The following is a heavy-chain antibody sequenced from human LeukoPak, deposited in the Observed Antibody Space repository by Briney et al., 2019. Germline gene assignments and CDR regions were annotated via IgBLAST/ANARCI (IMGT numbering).Heavy chain of an antibody. V-gene: IGHV4-39*07. CDR3: AREATYYYDSSAQWPVFDY. CDR2: IYTSGST. D-gene: IGHD3-22*01. CDR1: GGSISSSSYY. Sequence: PSETLSLTCTVSGGSISSSSYYWGWIRQPPGKGLEWIGRIYTSGSTNYNPSLKSRVTMSVDTSKNQFSLKLSSVTAADTAVYYCAREATYYYDSSAQWPVFDYWGQGNLVSVSS. J-gene: IGHJ4*02.